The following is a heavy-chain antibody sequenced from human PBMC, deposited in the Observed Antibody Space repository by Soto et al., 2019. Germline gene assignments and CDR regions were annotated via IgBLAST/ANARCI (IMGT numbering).Heavy chain of an antibody. V-gene: IGHV3-30-3*01. Sequence: PGGSLRLSCAASGFTFSSYAMHWVRQAPGKGLEWVAVISYDGSNKYYADSVKGRFTISRDNSKNTLYLQMNSLRAEDTAVYYYARVWGYCSGGSCYPSYGMDVWGQGTTVTVS. D-gene: IGHD2-15*01. CDR2: ISYDGSNK. CDR1: GFTFSSYA. CDR3: ARVWGYCSGGSCYPSYGMDV. J-gene: IGHJ6*02.